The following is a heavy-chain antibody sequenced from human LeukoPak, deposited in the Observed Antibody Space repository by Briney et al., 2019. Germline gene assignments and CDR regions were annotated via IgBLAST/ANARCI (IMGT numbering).Heavy chain of an antibody. Sequence: PSETLSLTCTVSGGSISSSSYYWGWFRQPPGKGLEWIGNIYYSGNTYYNPSLKSRVTISVDTSKNQFSLKLSSVTAADTAVYYCASLTNNWFDPWGQGTLVTVSS. CDR1: GGSISSSSYY. CDR3: ASLTNNWFDP. J-gene: IGHJ5*02. V-gene: IGHV4-39*07. CDR2: IYYSGNT. D-gene: IGHD2-8*01.